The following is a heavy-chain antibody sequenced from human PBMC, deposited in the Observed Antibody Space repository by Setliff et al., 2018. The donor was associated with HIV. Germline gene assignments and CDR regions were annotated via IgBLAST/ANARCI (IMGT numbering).Heavy chain of an antibody. CDR2: TSHSGKT. D-gene: IGHD3-16*01. CDR1: GGPLSGHY. V-gene: IGHV4-34*01. CDR3: ARQVGGGSWYLDL. J-gene: IGHJ2*01. Sequence: PSETLSLTCAVYGGPLSGHYWSWIRQPPGQGLEWIGETSHSGKTNYNPSLKSRVTLSVDTSKNEFSLNLSSVTAADTAVYYCARQVGGGSWYLDLWGRGTLVTVSS.